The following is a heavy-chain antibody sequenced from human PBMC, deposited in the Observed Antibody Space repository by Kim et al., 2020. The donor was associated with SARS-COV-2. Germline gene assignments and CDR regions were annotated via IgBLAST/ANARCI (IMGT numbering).Heavy chain of an antibody. V-gene: IGHV1-18*01. D-gene: IGHD1-1*01. Sequence: YAPKPQGRVTMTTDTATSTAYLGLGGLRSDDTAVYYCARDPIQLGAFDIWGQGTMVTVSS. CDR3: ARDPIQLGAFDI. J-gene: IGHJ3*02.